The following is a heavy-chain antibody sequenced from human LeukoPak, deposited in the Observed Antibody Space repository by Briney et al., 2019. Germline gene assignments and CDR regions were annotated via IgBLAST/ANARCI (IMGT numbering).Heavy chain of an antibody. J-gene: IGHJ5*02. CDR3: AKDTCSGGSCYSNWFDP. Sequence: GGSLRLSCAASGFTFSSYVMSWVRQAPGKGLEWVSAISGSGGSTYYADSVKGRFTISRDNSKNTLYLQMNSLRAEDTAVYYCAKDTCSGGSCYSNWFDPWGQGTLVTVSS. D-gene: IGHD2-15*01. CDR2: ISGSGGST. CDR1: GFTFSSYV. V-gene: IGHV3-23*01.